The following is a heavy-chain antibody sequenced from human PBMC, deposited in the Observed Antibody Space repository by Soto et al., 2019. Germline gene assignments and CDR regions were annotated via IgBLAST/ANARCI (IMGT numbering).Heavy chain of an antibody. CDR2: IYHSGST. CDR3: VREGGSGSFYYYYGMDV. CDR1: GGSISISNW. Sequence: PSDTLSLTCAVSGGSISISNWWSWVRQPPGKGLEWIGEIYHSGSTNYNPSLKSRVTISVDKSKNQFSLKLSSVTAADTAVYYCVREGGSGSFYYYYGMDVWGQGTTVTVSS. V-gene: IGHV4-4*02. J-gene: IGHJ6*02. D-gene: IGHD3-10*01.